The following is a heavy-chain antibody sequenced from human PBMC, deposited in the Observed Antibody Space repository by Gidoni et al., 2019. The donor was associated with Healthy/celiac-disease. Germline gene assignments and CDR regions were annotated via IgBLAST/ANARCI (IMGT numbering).Heavy chain of an antibody. CDR3: ARDLRYNWFDP. CDR2: IYHSGSP. D-gene: IGHD3-9*01. J-gene: IGHJ5*02. V-gene: IGHV4-30-2*01. CDR1: GGSISSGGYS. Sequence: QLQLQESGSGLVKPSQTLSLTCAVSGGSISSGGYSWSWIRQPPGKGLEWIGYIYHSGSPYYNPSLKSRVTISVDRSKTQFSLKLSSVTAADTAVYYCARDLRYNWFDPLGQGTLVTVSS.